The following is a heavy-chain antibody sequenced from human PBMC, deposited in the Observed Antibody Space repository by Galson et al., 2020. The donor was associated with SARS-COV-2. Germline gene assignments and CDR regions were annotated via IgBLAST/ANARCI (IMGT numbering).Heavy chain of an antibody. V-gene: IGHV4-39*07. CDR2: IYYSGST. CDR3: AREVPVTYYYDSSGYGGPVDY. D-gene: IGHD3-22*01. J-gene: IGHJ4*02. CDR1: GGSISSSSYY. Sequence: SETLSLTCTVPGGSISSSSYYWGWIRQPPGKGLEWIGSIYYSGSTYYNPSLKSRVTISVDTSKNQFSLKLSSVTAADTAVYYCAREVPVTYYYDSSGYGGPVDYWGQGTLVTVSS.